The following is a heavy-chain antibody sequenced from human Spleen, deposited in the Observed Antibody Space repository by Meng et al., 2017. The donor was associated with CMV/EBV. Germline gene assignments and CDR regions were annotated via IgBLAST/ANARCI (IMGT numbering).Heavy chain of an antibody. J-gene: IGHJ4*02. CDR2: INHSGRT. Sequence: LSLTCAVYSGYLTDYFWSWIRQSPEKGLEWIGDINHSGRTNYNPSLKSRVTISVDTSSNQFFLKVTSVTAADTAVYYCARGRTDFDSWGQGTLVTVSS. CDR3: ARGRTDFDS. CDR1: SGYLTDYF. V-gene: IGHV4-34*01. D-gene: IGHD1-1*01.